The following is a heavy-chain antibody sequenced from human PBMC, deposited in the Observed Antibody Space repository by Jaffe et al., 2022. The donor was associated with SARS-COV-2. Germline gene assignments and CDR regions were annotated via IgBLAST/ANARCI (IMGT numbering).Heavy chain of an antibody. CDR1: GFTFGDYA. CDR2: IRSKAYGGTT. V-gene: IGHV3-49*04. CDR3: TRDLYDILTGYSHFDY. D-gene: IGHD3-9*01. Sequence: EVQLVESGGGLVQPGRSLRLSCTASGFTFGDYAMSWVRQAPGKGLEWVGFIRSKAYGGTTEYAASVKGRFTISRDDSKSIAYLQMNSLKTEDTAVYYCTRDLYDILTGYSHFDYWGQGTLVTVSS. J-gene: IGHJ4*02.